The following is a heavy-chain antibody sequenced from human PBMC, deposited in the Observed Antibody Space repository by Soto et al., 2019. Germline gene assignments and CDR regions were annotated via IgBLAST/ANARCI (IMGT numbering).Heavy chain of an antibody. V-gene: IGHV3-30*03. Sequence: LRLSCGAPGVTFKDYGMHWVRQAPGKGLEWVAVISYDGKQTYYADSVKGRFTISKDKSKRTLFLQMNSLRVDDTAVYYCARDGWGSNWYFDLWGRGTLVTVSS. D-gene: IGHD3-16*01. J-gene: IGHJ2*01. CDR3: ARDGWGSNWYFDL. CDR2: ISYDGKQT. CDR1: GVTFKDYG.